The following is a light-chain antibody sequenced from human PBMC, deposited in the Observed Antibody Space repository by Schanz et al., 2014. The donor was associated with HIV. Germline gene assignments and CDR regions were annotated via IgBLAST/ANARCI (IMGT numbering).Light chain of an antibody. CDR2: RNS. J-gene: IGLJ3*02. Sequence: QSVLTQPPSVSGTPGQRVTISCSGSTSNIGRYTVNWYQHLPGTAPKFLIYRNSQRPSGVPDRFSGSGSGASASLAISGLQSEDEADYYCAGWDDSLKVWVFGGGTKLTVL. V-gene: IGLV1-44*01. CDR1: TSNIGRYT. CDR3: AGWDDSLKVWV.